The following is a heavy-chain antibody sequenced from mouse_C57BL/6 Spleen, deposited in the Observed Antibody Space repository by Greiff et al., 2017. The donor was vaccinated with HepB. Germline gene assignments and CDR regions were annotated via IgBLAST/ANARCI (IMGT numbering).Heavy chain of an antibody. CDR3: ARSRGPYYWYFDV. Sequence: QVQLKESGAELAKPGASVKLSCKASGYTFTSYWMHWVKQRPGQGLEWIGYINPSSGYTKYNQKFKDKATLTADKSSSTAYMQLSSLTYEDSAVYYCARSRGPYYWYFDVWGTGTTVTVSS. CDR2: INPSSGYT. J-gene: IGHJ1*03. V-gene: IGHV1-7*01. D-gene: IGHD3-3*01. CDR1: GYTFTSYW.